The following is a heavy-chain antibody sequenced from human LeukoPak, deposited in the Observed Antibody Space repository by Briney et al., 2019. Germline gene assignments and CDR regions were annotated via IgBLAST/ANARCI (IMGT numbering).Heavy chain of an antibody. CDR3: ARRSRPYGSGSYRGLGSWFDP. J-gene: IGHJ5*02. V-gene: IGHV4-34*01. Sequence: PSETLSLTCAVYGGSFSGYYWSWIRQPPGKGLEWIGEINHSGSTNYNPSLKSRVTISVDTSKNQFSLKLSSVTAADTAVYYCARRSRPYGSGSYRGLGSWFDPWGQGTLVTVSS. CDR1: GGSFSGYY. D-gene: IGHD3-10*01. CDR2: INHSGST.